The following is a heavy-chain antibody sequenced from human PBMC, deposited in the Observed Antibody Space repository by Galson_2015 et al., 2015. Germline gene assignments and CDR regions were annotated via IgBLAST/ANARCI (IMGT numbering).Heavy chain of an antibody. Sequence: SVKVSCKASGGTFSSYAISWVRQAPGQGLEWMGGIIPIFGTANYAQKFQGRVTITADESTSTAYMELSSLRSEDTAVYYCARGRIQQGYYYYYCMDVWGQGTTVTVSS. CDR1: GGTFSSYA. CDR3: ARGRIQQGYYYYYCMDV. CDR2: IIPIFGTA. J-gene: IGHJ6*02. V-gene: IGHV1-69*13. D-gene: IGHD5-18*01.